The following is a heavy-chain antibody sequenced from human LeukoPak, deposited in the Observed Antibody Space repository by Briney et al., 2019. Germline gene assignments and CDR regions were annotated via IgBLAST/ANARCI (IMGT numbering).Heavy chain of an antibody. D-gene: IGHD5-24*01. V-gene: IGHV3-21*01. CDR2: ISSSSSSYI. CDR3: ARVAGEMATMRDWGFDY. J-gene: IGHJ4*02. Sequence: PGGSLRLSCAASGFTFSSYSMNWDRQAPGKGLEWVSSISSSSSSYIYYADSVKGRFTISRDNAKNSLYLQMNSLRAEDTAVYYRARVAGEMATMRDWGFDYWGQGTLVAVSS. CDR1: GFTFSSYS.